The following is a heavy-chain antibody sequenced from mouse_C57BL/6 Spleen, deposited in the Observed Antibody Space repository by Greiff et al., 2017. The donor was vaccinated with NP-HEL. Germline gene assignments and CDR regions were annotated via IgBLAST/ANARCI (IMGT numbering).Heavy chain of an antibody. Sequence: VQLVESGAELARPGASVKLSCKASGYTFTSYGISWVKQRTGQGLEWIGEIYPRSGNTYYNEKFKGKATLTADKSSSTAYMELRSLTSEDSAVYFCARRDGSSFFDYWGQGTTLTVSS. J-gene: IGHJ2*01. V-gene: IGHV1-81*01. D-gene: IGHD1-1*01. CDR3: ARRDGSSFFDY. CDR1: GYTFTSYG. CDR2: IYPRSGNT.